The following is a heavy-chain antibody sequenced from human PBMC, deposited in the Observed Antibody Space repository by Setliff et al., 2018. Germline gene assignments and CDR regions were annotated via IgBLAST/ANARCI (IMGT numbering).Heavy chain of an antibody. CDR2: ISSSSSYI. V-gene: IGHV3-21*01. D-gene: IGHD1-1*01. CDR1: GFTFSSYS. J-gene: IGHJ6*02. Sequence: GGSLRLSCAASGFTFSSYSMNWVRQAPGKGLEWVSSISSSSSYIYYADSVKGRFTISRDNAKNSLYLQMNSLRAEDTAVYYCAREIQLERHDYYYGMGVWGQGTTVTVSS. CDR3: AREIQLERHDYYYGMGV.